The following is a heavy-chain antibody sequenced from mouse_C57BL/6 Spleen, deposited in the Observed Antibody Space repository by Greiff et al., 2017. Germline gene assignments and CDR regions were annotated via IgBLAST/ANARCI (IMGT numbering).Heavy chain of an antibody. CDR1: GFTFSSYA. J-gene: IGHJ2*01. CDR2: ISRGGDYI. CDR3: TRGGYLDYFDY. Sequence: EVHVVESGEGLVKPGGSLKLSCAASGFTFSSYAMSWVRQTPEKRLEWVAYISRGGDYIYYADTVKGRFTISRDNARNTLYLQMSSLKSEDTAMYYCTRGGYLDYFDYWGQGTTLTVSS. V-gene: IGHV5-9-1*02.